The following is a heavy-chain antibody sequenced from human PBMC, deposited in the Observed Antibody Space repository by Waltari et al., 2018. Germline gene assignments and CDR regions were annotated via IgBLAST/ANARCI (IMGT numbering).Heavy chain of an antibody. J-gene: IGHJ3*02. Sequence: EVQLVESGGGLVKPGGSLRLSCAASGFTFSSYSMNWVRQAPGKGLEWVSSISSSSSYIYYADSVKGRFTISRDNAKNSLYLQMNSLRAEDTAVYYCAKNGYDYGRSGAFDIWGQGTMVTVSS. CDR2: ISSSSSYI. V-gene: IGHV3-21*04. D-gene: IGHD4-17*01. CDR1: GFTFSSYS. CDR3: AKNGYDYGRSGAFDI.